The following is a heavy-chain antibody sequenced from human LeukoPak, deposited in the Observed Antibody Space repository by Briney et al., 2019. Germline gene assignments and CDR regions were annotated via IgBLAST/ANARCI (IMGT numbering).Heavy chain of an antibody. D-gene: IGHD6-13*01. CDR2: IYSGGST. CDR3: ARGLVAAGYFVDY. V-gene: IGHV3-66*01. CDR1: GFTVSSNY. Sequence: GGSLRLSCAASGFTVSSNYMSWVRQAPGKGLEWVSVIYSGGSTYYADSVKGRFAISRDNSKNTLYLQMNSLRAEDTAVYYCARGLVAAGYFVDYWGQGTLVTVSS. J-gene: IGHJ4*02.